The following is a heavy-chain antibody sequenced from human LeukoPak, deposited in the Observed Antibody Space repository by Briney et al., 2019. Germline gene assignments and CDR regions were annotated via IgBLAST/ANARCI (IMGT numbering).Heavy chain of an antibody. J-gene: IGHJ4*02. D-gene: IGHD6-6*01. Sequence: SETLSLTCAVYGGFFSGYYWSWIRQPPGKGLEGSGEINHRGSTKYRPSLKSRGTISVDTSHNQFSQKLWYVAAGATAVYYCARGAHRSKKGYFDYWGQGTLVTVSS. CDR3: ARGAHRSKKGYFDY. CDR2: INHRGST. V-gene: IGHV4-34*01. CDR1: GGFFSGYY.